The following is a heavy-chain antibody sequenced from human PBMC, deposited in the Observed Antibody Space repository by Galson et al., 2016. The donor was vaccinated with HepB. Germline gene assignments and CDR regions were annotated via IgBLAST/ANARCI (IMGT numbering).Heavy chain of an antibody. CDR2: ISGYNGNA. CDR3: ARAIRKDWYFDL. CDR1: GYSFTSYG. V-gene: IGHV1-18*04. J-gene: IGHJ2*01. Sequence: SVKVSCKASGYSFTSYGISWVRQAPGQGLEWMGWISGYNGNANYAQKFQGRVTMTTDTSTSTVYMELRSLRSDDTAVYYCARAIRKDWYFDLWGRGTLVTVSS.